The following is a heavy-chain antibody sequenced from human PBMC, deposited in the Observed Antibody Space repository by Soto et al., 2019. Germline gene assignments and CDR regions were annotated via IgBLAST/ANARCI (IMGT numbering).Heavy chain of an antibody. CDR1: GYTFASYA. V-gene: IGHV1-3*01. D-gene: IGHD4-4*01. Sequence: ASVKVSCKASGYTFASYARHWVRQAPGQRLEWMGWINAGNGNTKYSQKFQGRVTITRDTSASTAYMELSSLRSEDTAVYYCASSYSNYALIDYYYYGMDVWGQGTTLTVSS. J-gene: IGHJ6*02. CDR3: ASSYSNYALIDYYYYGMDV. CDR2: INAGNGNT.